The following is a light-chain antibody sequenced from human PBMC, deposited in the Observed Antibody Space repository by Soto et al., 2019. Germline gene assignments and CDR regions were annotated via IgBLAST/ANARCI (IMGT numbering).Light chain of an antibody. CDR2: GAS. CDR3: QEYNNWPALT. V-gene: IGKV3-15*01. Sequence: EIVMTQSPATLSVSPGARAPLSCRANQSVSSNLAWYQQKPGQAPRLLISGASTRATGIPDRFSGSGSGTEFTLTISSLQSEDFAVYYCQEYNNWPALTFGGGTKVDIK. J-gene: IGKJ4*01. CDR1: QSVSSN.